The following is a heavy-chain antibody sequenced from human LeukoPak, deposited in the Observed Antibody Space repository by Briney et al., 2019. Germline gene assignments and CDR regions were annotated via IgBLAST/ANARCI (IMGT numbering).Heavy chain of an antibody. Sequence: ASVKVSCKASGYTFTGYYMHWVRQAPGQGLERMGWINPNSGGTNYAQKFQGRVTMTRDTSISTAYMELSRLRSDDTAVYYCARDPSDIVVVPAATFDPWGQGTLVTVSS. V-gene: IGHV1-2*02. J-gene: IGHJ5*02. D-gene: IGHD2-2*01. CDR3: ARDPSDIVVVPAATFDP. CDR1: GYTFTGYY. CDR2: INPNSGGT.